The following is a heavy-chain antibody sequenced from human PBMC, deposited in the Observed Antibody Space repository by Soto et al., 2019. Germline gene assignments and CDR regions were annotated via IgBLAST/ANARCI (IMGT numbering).Heavy chain of an antibody. D-gene: IGHD6-25*01. CDR2: IYRGVAT. CDR1: GFNVSNTY. J-gene: IGHJ3*01. V-gene: IGHV3-53*01. Sequence: EVQLVESGGCLIQPGGSLRLSCAVSGFNVSNTYMSWVRQAPGKGLEWVSVIYRGVATYYADSVRGRFTISRDTSKNTVYLQMNSLRAEDTAVYYCARDRSDSSRADSFDVWGQGTMVTVSS. CDR3: ARDRSDSSRADSFDV.